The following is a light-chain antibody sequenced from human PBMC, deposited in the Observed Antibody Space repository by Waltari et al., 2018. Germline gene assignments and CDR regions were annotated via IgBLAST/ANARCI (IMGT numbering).Light chain of an antibody. CDR1: QDIIKY. V-gene: IGKV1-9*01. Sequence: QLTQFPSSLSASVGDTVTITCRTSQDIIKYLAWYQQKPGQAPKLLVYLASTLESGVPSRFSGSGSGTDFTLTISSLQPEDSATCYCQQMNTYPRTFGQGTRVEIK. J-gene: IGKJ1*01. CDR2: LAS. CDR3: QQMNTYPRT.